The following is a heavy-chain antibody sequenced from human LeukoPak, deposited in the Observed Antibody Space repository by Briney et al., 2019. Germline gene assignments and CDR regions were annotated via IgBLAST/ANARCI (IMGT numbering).Heavy chain of an antibody. V-gene: IGHV3-30-3*01. CDR1: GFTFSSYA. Sequence: SGRSLRLSCAASGFTFSSYAMHWVRQAPGKGLEWVAVISYDGSNKYYADSVKGRFTISRDNSKNTLYLQMNSLRAEDTAVYYCARDPRGLGYCSSTSCYLGLGWFDPWGQGTLVTVSS. J-gene: IGHJ5*02. CDR2: ISYDGSNK. D-gene: IGHD2-2*01. CDR3: ARDPRGLGYCSSTSCYLGLGWFDP.